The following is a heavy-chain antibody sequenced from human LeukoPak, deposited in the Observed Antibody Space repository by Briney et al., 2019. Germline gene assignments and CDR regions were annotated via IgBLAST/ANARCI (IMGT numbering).Heavy chain of an antibody. J-gene: IGHJ6*02. CDR1: GYSFSGYY. V-gene: IGHV1-8*02. Sequence: GASVKVSCKASGYSFSGYYVHWVRQATGQGLEWMGWMNPNSGNTGYAQKFQGRVTMTRNTSISTAYMELSSLRSEDTAVYYCARHQPVDSFIVVVTAIHPYYHYGMDVWGQGTTVTVSS. CDR2: MNPNSGNT. D-gene: IGHD2-21*02. CDR3: ARHQPVDSFIVVVTAIHPYYHYGMDV.